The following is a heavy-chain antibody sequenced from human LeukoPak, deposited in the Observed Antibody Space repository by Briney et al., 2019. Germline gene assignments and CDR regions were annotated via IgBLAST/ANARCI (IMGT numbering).Heavy chain of an antibody. CDR3: ARSYASGIHYMDV. Sequence: PWGSLRLSCVASGFTLSNHAMHWVRQGPGKGLEYVSAISLTGDSTYYANSVKGRFTISRDDSKNTLYLQMGSLRTEDMAVYYYARSYASGIHYMDVWGKGSTVTVSS. D-gene: IGHD3-10*01. V-gene: IGHV3-64*01. J-gene: IGHJ6*03. CDR1: GFTLSNHA. CDR2: ISLTGDST.